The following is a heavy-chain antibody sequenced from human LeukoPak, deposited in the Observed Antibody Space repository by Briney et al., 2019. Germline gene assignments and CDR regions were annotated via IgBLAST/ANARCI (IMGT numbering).Heavy chain of an antibody. J-gene: IGHJ5*02. CDR2: MYYSGST. CDR3: ARDPSGSFFNWFDP. D-gene: IGHD1-26*01. CDR1: GDSISSYY. Sequence: SETLSLTCTVSGDSISSYYWSWIRQPPGKGLEWIGYMYYSGSTNYNPSLKSRVTMSVDTSKNQFSLKLRSVTAADTAVYYCARDPSGSFFNWFDPWGQGTLVTVSS. V-gene: IGHV4-59*01.